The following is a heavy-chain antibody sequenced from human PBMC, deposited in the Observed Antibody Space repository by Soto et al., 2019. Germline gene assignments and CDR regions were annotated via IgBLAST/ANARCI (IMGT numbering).Heavy chain of an antibody. CDR3: ARPHSSGYYSDAVDI. V-gene: IGHV3-33*01. D-gene: IGHD3-22*01. Sequence: QVQLVESGGGVVQPGRSLRLSCAASGFTFSSYGMHWVRQAPGKGLEWVAVIWYDGSNKYYADSVKGRFTISSDNSKNTLYLQMNSLRAEDTAVYYCARPHSSGYYSDAVDIWGQGTMVTVSS. CDR2: IWYDGSNK. J-gene: IGHJ3*02. CDR1: GFTFSSYG.